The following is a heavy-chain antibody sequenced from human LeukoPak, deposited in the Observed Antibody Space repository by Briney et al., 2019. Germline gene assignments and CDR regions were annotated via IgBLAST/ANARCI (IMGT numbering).Heavy chain of an antibody. V-gene: IGHV3-21*04. CDR1: GFTFSSYS. Sequence: PGGSLRLSCAASGFTFSSYSMNWVRQAPGKGLEWVSSISSSSSYIYYADSVKGRFTISRDNSKNTLYLQMNSLRAEDTAVYYCAKEINIRGGAFDIWGQGTMVTVSS. J-gene: IGHJ3*02. D-gene: IGHD3-3*01. CDR3: AKEINIRGGAFDI. CDR2: ISSSSSYI.